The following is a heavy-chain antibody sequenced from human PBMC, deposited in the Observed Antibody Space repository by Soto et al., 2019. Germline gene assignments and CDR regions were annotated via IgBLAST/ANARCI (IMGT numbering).Heavy chain of an antibody. CDR3: ARDAVDLAAAGQQYFDY. V-gene: IGHV1-69*04. CDR2: IIPILGIA. CDR1: GGTFSSYT. Sequence: ASVKVSCKASGGTFSSYTISWVRQAPGQGLEWMGRIIPILGIANYAQKFQGRVTMTADTSTSTAYMELSSLRSDDTAVYYCARDAVDLAAAGQQYFDYWGQGTLVTVSS. D-gene: IGHD6-13*01. J-gene: IGHJ4*02.